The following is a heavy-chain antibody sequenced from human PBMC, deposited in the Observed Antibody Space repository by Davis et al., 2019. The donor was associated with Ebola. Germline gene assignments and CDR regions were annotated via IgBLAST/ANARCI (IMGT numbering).Heavy chain of an antibody. CDR1: GFTFSGYS. CDR2: ISTSSSTI. Sequence: GESLKISCAASGFTFSGYSMNWVRQAPGKGLEWVSYISTSSSTISYADSVKGRFTISRDNAKNSLSLQMNSLRDEDTAVYYCARRLEVVTTLGAYYYGMDVWGKGTTVTVSS. CDR3: ARRLEVVTTLGAYYYGMDV. V-gene: IGHV3-48*02. D-gene: IGHD2-21*02. J-gene: IGHJ6*04.